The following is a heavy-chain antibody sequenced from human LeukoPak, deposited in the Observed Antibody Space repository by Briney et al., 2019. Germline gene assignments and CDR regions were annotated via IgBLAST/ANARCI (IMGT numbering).Heavy chain of an antibody. V-gene: IGHV1-8*01. J-gene: IGHJ6*03. CDR1: GYTFTSYD. CDR3: ASKAQVDTAMVTDYYYMDV. CDR2: MNPNSGNT. D-gene: IGHD5-18*01. Sequence: ASVKVSCKASGYTFTSYDMNWVRQATGQGLEWMGWMNPNSGNTGYAQKFQGRVTMTRNTSISTAYMELSSLRSEDTAVYYCASKAQVDTAMVTDYYYMDVWSKGTTVTVYS.